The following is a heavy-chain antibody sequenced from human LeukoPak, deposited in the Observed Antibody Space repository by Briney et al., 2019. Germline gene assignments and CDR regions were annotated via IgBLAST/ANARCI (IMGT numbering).Heavy chain of an antibody. Sequence: SETLSLTCTVSGGSISSYYWSWIRQPPGKGLEWIGEINHSGSTNYNPSLKSRVTISVDTSKNQFSLKLSSVTAADTAVYYCARGRYGSGSYKGYWFDPWGQGTLVTVSS. V-gene: IGHV4-34*01. CDR3: ARGRYGSGSYKGYWFDP. CDR2: INHSGST. D-gene: IGHD3-10*01. J-gene: IGHJ5*02. CDR1: GGSISSYY.